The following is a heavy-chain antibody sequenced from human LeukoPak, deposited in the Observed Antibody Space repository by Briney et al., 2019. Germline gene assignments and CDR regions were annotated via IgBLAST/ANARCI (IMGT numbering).Heavy chain of an antibody. CDR2: ISYDGSNK. J-gene: IGHJ4*02. Sequence: GRSLRLSCAASGFTFSSYGMHWVRQAPGKGLEWVAVISYDGSNKYYADSVRGRFTISRDNSKDTLYLQMNSLRAEDTAVYYCGSGGRADYWGQGTLVTVSS. CDR3: GSGGRADY. D-gene: IGHD3-16*01. CDR1: GFTFSSYG. V-gene: IGHV3-30*03.